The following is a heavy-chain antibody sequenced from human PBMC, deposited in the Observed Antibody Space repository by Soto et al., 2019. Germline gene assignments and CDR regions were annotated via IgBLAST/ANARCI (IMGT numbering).Heavy chain of an antibody. D-gene: IGHD3-3*01. CDR1: GCSFGSDA. CDR2: ISGSDGKT. V-gene: IGHV3-23*01. Sequence: GSLRLSCSASGCSFGSDALSWVRQAPGKGLEWVSTISGSDGKTFYADSVKGRFSISRDTSQSTLYLQMNSLRADDTAMYYCARWSYLDYWGQGTRVTVSS. CDR3: ARWSYLDY. J-gene: IGHJ4*02.